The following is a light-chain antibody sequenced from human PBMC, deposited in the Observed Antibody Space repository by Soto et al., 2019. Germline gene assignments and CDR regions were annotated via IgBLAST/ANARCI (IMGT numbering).Light chain of an antibody. CDR2: AAS. V-gene: IGKV1-9*01. CDR3: PQLNSYPLT. J-gene: IGKJ4*01. Sequence: DIQLTQSPSFLSASVGDRVTITCRASQGISSYLAWYQQKPGKAPKLLIYAASTLQSGVPSRFIGSGSGTEFTLTISSLPPEAFATYYCPQLNSYPLTFGGGAKVEIK. CDR1: QGISSY.